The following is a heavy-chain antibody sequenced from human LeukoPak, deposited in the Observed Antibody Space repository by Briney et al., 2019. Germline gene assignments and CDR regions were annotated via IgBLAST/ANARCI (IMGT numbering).Heavy chain of an antibody. CDR1: GYSISDGYF. CDR2: IHLRGRT. Sequence: SETLSLTCDVSGYSISDGYFWGWIRQSPGRGLKWIGSIHLRGRTYYNPTLRSRVTISGDSSRNQISLKLTSVTAADTAVYYCAREAHGSGYLNWFAPWGPGTLVTVSS. V-gene: IGHV4-38-2*02. D-gene: IGHD3-22*01. J-gene: IGHJ5*02. CDR3: AREAHGSGYLNWFAP.